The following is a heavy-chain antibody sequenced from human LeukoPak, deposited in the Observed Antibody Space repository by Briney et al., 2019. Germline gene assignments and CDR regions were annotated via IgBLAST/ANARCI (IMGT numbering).Heavy chain of an antibody. CDR2: IKQDGSEK. D-gene: IGHD4-17*01. CDR3: ARGDYGDAQSVD. CDR1: EFTFSSYW. Sequence: PGGSLRLSCSASEFTFSSYWMSWVRQAPGKGLEWVANIKQDGSEKYYVDSVKGRFTISRANAKNSLYLQMNSLRAEDTAVYYCARGDYGDAQSVDWGQGTLVTVSS. V-gene: IGHV3-7*01. J-gene: IGHJ4*02.